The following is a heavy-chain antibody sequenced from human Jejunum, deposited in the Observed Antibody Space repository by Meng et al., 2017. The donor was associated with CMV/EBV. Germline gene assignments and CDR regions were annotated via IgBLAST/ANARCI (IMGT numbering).Heavy chain of an antibody. D-gene: IGHD5-12*01. J-gene: IGHJ6*02. V-gene: IGHV3-23*03. CDR2: IYSGGSTS. Sequence: FSNYAMAWVRQAPGKGLEWVSVIYSGGSTSYSADSVKGRFTISRDDSKNTLYLQMHSLRAEDTAVYYCAKEGYSGYAFYFYGMDVWGQGTTGTVSS. CDR3: AKEGYSGYAFYFYGMDV. CDR1: FSNYA.